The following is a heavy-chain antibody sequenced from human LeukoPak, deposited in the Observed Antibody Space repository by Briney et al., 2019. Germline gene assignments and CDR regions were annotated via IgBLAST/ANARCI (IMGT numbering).Heavy chain of an antibody. CDR3: AREYYYDSSGYFGINWFDP. CDR1: GGTFSSYA. V-gene: IGHV1-69*06. D-gene: IGHD3-22*01. CDR2: IIPIFGTA. J-gene: IGHJ5*02. Sequence: SVKVSCKASGGTFSSYAISWVRQAPGQGLEWMGRIIPIFGTANYAQKFQGRVTITADKSTSTAYMELSSLGSEDTAVYYCAREYYYDSSGYFGINWFDPWGQGTLVTVSS.